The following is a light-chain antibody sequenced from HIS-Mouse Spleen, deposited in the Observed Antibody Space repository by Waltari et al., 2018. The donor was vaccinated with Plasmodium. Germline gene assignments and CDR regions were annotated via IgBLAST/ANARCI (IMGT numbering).Light chain of an antibody. CDR1: QSISSY. CDR2: AAS. V-gene: IGKV1-39*01. CDR3: QQSYSTPQLT. J-gene: IGKJ4*01. Sequence: DIQMTQSPSSLSASVGDRVTITCRASQSISSYLHLYQQKPGKAPKLLIYAASSLQSGVPSRFSGSGSGTDFTLTISSLQPEDFATYYCQQSYSTPQLTFGGGTKVEIK.